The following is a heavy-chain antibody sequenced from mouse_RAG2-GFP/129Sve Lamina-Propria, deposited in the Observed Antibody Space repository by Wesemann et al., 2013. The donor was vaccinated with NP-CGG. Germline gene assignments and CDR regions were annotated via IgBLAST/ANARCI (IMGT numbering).Heavy chain of an antibody. CDR3: QINYYDYEGFAY. V-gene: IGHV1-82*01. CDR1: GYAFSSSW. Sequence: QVQLQQSGPELVKPGASVKISCKASGYAFSSSWMNWVKQRPGKGLEWIGRIYPGDGDTNYNGKFKGKATLTADKSSSTAYMQLSSLTSEDSAVYFCQINYYDYEGFAYWGQGTLVTVSA. CDR2: IYPGDGDT. J-gene: IGHJ3*01. D-gene: IGHD2-4*01.